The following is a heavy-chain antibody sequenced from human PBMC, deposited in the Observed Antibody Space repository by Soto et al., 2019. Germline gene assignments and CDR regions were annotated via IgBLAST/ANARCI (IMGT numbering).Heavy chain of an antibody. D-gene: IGHD5-12*01. CDR2: IRSKANSYAT. J-gene: IGHJ6*02. V-gene: IGHV3-73*02. CDR3: TRISGYLYNYYGMDV. CDR1: GLTFSGSA. Sequence: EVQLVESGGGLVQPGGSLKLSCAASGLTFSGSAIHWVRQASGKGLAWVGRIRSKANSYATAYAASVKGRFTISRDDSKNTAYLQMNSLKTEDTAVYYCTRISGYLYNYYGMDVWGQGTTVTVSS.